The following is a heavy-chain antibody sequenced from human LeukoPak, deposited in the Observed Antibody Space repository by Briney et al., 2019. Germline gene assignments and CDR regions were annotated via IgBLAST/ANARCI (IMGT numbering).Heavy chain of an antibody. Sequence: GGSLRLSRSASGFTFSDYWMTWVRQAPGKGPEWVANIKQDGSQRYYVDSVRGRFTISRDNAKNSLFLQMNGLRAEDTAVYYCARRGGSSSRRSPIDYWGQGTLVTVSS. CDR2: IKQDGSQR. J-gene: IGHJ4*02. V-gene: IGHV3-7*01. CDR3: ARRGGSSSRRSPIDY. CDR1: GFTFSDYW. D-gene: IGHD6-6*01.